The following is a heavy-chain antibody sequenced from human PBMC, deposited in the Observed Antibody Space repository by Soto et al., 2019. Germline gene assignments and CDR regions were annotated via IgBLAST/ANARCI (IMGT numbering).Heavy chain of an antibody. CDR1: GFTFSSYA. CDR3: AKEGRGIVVVPAATLDY. CDR2: ISGSGGST. Sequence: EVQLLESGGGLVQPGGSLRLSCAASGFTFSSYAMSWVRPAPGKGLEWVSAISGSGGSTYYADSVKGRFTISRDNSKNTLYLQMNSLRAEDTAVYYCAKEGRGIVVVPAATLDYWGQGTLVTVSS. J-gene: IGHJ4*02. V-gene: IGHV3-23*01. D-gene: IGHD2-2*01.